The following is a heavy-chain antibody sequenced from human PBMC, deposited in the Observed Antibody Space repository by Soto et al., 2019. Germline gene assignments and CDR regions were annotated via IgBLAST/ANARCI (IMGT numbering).Heavy chain of an antibody. CDR3: AGGVISSAWYDY. CDR1: GYAFTSYG. CDR2: SSAYNGNT. D-gene: IGHD6-19*01. Sequence: ASVKVSCKASGYAFTSYGISCARQAPGQGLEYMGWSSAYNGNTNYAQNLQGRVTMTTDTSTNTAYMELRSLRSGDTGVYYCAGGVISSAWYDYWGQGTLVTVSS. V-gene: IGHV1-18*01. J-gene: IGHJ4*02.